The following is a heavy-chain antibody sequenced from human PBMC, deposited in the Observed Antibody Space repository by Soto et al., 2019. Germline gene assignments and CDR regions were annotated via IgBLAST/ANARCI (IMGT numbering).Heavy chain of an antibody. CDR2: IRGFSPYT. D-gene: IGHD2-2*01. J-gene: IGHJ6*02. Sequence: GLSLRLSCVASGFTFRSYTMNWVRQAPGKGLEWVSAIRGFSPYTFYADSVKGRFTISRDNAKNSLYLQMNSLRAEDTAVYYCERDRGDDAPDYYYNAMDGCSQGNMVTVSS. CDR1: GFTFRSYT. CDR3: ERDRGDDAPDYYYNAMDG. V-gene: IGHV3-21*01.